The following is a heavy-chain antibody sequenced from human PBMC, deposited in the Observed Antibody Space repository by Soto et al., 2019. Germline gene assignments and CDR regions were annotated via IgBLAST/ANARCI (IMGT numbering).Heavy chain of an antibody. CDR2: ISSSSSYT. Sequence: PGGSLRLSCAASGFTFSDYYMSWIRQAPGKGLEWVSYISSSSSYTNYADSVKGRFTISRDNAKNSLYLQMNSLRAEDTAVYYCARVVTIFGVVTHNWFDPWGQGTPVTVSS. J-gene: IGHJ5*02. CDR1: GFTFSDYY. CDR3: ARVVTIFGVVTHNWFDP. V-gene: IGHV3-11*06. D-gene: IGHD3-3*01.